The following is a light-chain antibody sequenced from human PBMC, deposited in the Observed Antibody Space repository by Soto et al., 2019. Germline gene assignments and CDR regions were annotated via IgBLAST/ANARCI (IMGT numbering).Light chain of an antibody. Sequence: DIQMTQSPSSVSASVGDRVTITCRASQCISGWLAWYQQKPGKAPKLLIYAASSLQSGVPSRFSGSGSGTDFTLTISSLQPEDFATYYCLQANSFPSIPFGQGTRLDIK. CDR3: LQANSFPSIP. V-gene: IGKV1D-12*01. CDR1: QCISGW. CDR2: AAS. J-gene: IGKJ5*01.